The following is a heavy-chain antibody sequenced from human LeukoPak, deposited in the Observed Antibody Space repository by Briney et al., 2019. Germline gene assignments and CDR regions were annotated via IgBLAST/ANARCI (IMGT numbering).Heavy chain of an antibody. CDR2: ISGSGGST. CDR3: AKGHQWPPNSGSYVVDY. Sequence: PGGSLRLSCAASGFTFSSYAMSWVRQASGKGLEWVSAISGSGGSTYYADSVKGRFTISRDNSKNTLYLQMNSLRAEDTAVYYCAKGHQWPPNSGSYVVDYRGQGTLVTVSS. CDR1: GFTFSSYA. D-gene: IGHD1-26*01. J-gene: IGHJ4*02. V-gene: IGHV3-23*01.